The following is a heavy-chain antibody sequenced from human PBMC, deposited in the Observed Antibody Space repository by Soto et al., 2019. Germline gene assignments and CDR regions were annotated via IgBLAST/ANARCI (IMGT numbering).Heavy chain of an antibody. Sequence: ASVNVSCKASGCTFTNNAMHWVRQAPAQRLEWMGWINTATGNTKYSRKFLGRISLTRDTSATTVYMELSRLTSTDTAVYYCARDILFENWFAPWGQGTLVTVSS. V-gene: IGHV1-3*04. CDR2: INTATGNT. CDR3: ARDILFENWFAP. J-gene: IGHJ5*02. CDR1: GCTFTNNA.